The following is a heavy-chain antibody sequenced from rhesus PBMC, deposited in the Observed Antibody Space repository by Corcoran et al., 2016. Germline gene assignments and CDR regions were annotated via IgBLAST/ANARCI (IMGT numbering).Heavy chain of an antibody. CDR3: TTGLYSLDV. Sequence: VQLVESGAGLVQSGGSLRLSCEAYGFTFSTSWMNWVRQVSGKGLEWVARIKRQSDGETPDYATSVKGRFTISRDDSKNMVYLQMNSLETADTAVYFCTTGLYSLDVWGRGVLVTVSS. V-gene: IGHV3-30*02. J-gene: IGHJ5-2*02. CDR2: IKRQSDGETP. CDR1: GFTFSTSW. D-gene: IGHD3-28*01.